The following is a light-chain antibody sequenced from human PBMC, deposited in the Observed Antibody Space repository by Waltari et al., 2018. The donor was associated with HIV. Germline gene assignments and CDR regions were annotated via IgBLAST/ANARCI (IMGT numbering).Light chain of an antibody. V-gene: IGKV4-1*01. CDR2: WAS. CDR3: QQYYTNPRT. CDR1: QSVLYSSNNKNY. J-gene: IGKJ1*01. Sequence: DIVMTQSPDSLAVSLAERATITCKSRQSVLYSSNNKNYLAWYQQKPGQPPKLLIYWASTRESGVPDRFSGSGSGTDFTLTISSLQAEDVAVYYCQQYYTNPRTFGQGTKVEIK.